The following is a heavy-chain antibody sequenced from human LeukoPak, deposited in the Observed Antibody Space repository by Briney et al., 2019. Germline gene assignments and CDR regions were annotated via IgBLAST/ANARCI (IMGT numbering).Heavy chain of an antibody. V-gene: IGHV3-73*01. CDR3: TRLPYSYGLFYGMDV. D-gene: IGHD5-18*01. Sequence: PGGSLRLSCAASGFTFSGSAMHWVRQASGKGLEWVGRIRSKANSYATAYAASVKGRFTISRDDSKNTAYLQMKSLKTEDTAVYYCTRLPYSYGLFYGMDVWGQGTTVTVSS. CDR2: IRSKANSYAT. J-gene: IGHJ6*02. CDR1: GFTFSGSA.